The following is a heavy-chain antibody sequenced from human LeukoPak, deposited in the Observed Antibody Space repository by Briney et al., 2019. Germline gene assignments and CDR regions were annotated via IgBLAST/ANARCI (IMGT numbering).Heavy chain of an antibody. J-gene: IGHJ6*02. D-gene: IGHD4-17*01. CDR3: ARDRWTTELYYYYGMDV. CDR1: GYTFTGYY. Sequence: GASVKVSCKASGYTFTGYYMHWVRQAPRQGLEWMGWINPNSGGTNYAQKFQGRVTMTRDTSISTAYMELSRLRSDDTAVYYCARDRWTTELYYYYGMDVWGQGTTVTVSS. V-gene: IGHV1-2*02. CDR2: INPNSGGT.